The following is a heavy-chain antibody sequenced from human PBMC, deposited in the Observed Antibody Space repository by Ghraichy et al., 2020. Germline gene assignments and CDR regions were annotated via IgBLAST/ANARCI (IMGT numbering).Heavy chain of an antibody. CDR2: ISGSGGST. CDR3: ANESRDNFWSGHGSVLGY. J-gene: IGHJ4*02. D-gene: IGHD3-3*01. V-gene: IGHV3-23*01. CDR1: GFTFSSYA. Sequence: GGSLRLSCAASGFTFSSYAMSWVRQAPGKGLEWVSAISGSGGSTYYADSVKGRFTISRDNSKNTLDLQMNSLRAEDTAIYYCANESRDNFWSGHGSVLGYWGQGTLVTVSS.